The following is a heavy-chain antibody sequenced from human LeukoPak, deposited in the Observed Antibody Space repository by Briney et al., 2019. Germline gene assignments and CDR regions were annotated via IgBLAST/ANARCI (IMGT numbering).Heavy chain of an antibody. Sequence: PSQTLSLTCTVSGSISSGSYYWSWIRQPAGKGLEWIGRIYTSGSTNYNPSLESRVTISVDTSKNQFSLKLTFLTAADTAVYYCAREGQQLVPPFDYWGQGNLVTVSS. D-gene: IGHD6-6*01. V-gene: IGHV4-61*02. CDR3: AREGQQLVPPFDY. CDR1: GSISSGSYY. J-gene: IGHJ4*02. CDR2: IYTSGST.